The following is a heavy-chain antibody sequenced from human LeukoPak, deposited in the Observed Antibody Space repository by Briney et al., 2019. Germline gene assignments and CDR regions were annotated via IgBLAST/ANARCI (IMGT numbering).Heavy chain of an antibody. V-gene: IGHV4-59*01. J-gene: IGHJ5*02. CDR2: IYYTGNT. Sequence: SETLSLTCTVSGGSISSYYWGWIRQPPGKGLEWIGYIYYTGNTNYNPSLTSRVTISVDTSKNQFSLKLSSVTAADTAVYYCGRQMRYYEILTGYYSGPIDHWGQGTLVTVSS. D-gene: IGHD3-9*01. CDR3: GRQMRYYEILTGYYSGPIDH. CDR1: GGSISSYY.